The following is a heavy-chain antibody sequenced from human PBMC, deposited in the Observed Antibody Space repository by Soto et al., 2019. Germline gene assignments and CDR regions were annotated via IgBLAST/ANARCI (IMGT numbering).Heavy chain of an antibody. V-gene: IGHV3-23*01. CDR2: ISGSGGST. CDR3: AKGLGYCNSTSCQPSYYYYGMDV. J-gene: IGHJ6*02. D-gene: IGHD2-2*01. CDR1: GFTFSSYA. Sequence: EVQLLESGGGLVQPGGSLRLSCAASGFTFSSYAMSWVRQAPGKGLEWVSAISGSGGSTYYADSVKGRFTISRDNSKNTLYLQMNSLRAEDTAVYYCAKGLGYCNSTSCQPSYYYYGMDVWGQGTTVTVSS.